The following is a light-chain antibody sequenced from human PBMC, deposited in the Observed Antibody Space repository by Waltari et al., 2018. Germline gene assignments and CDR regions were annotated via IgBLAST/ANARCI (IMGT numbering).Light chain of an antibody. CDR2: LVS. CDR3: SSWDESLNGLV. V-gene: IGKV2-28*01. Sequence: DIVMTQSPLSLPVTPGEPASISCRSSQSLLHSNGYNLLAWYLQKPGQSPQLLIYLVSNRASGVPDRFSASKSGTSASLAISGLQSEDEADYYCSSWDESLNGLVFGGGTK. J-gene: IGKJ4*01. CDR1: QSLLHSNGYNL.